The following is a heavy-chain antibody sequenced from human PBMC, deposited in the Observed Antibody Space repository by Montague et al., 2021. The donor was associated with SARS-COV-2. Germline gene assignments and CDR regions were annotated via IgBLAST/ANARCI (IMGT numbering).Heavy chain of an antibody. D-gene: IGHD4/OR15-4a*01. V-gene: IGHV4-38-2*02. Sequence: SETLSLTRTLSGGSISSGSYWGWIRQPPGKGLEWIGTSVHSGITXYSPSLKSRVTISLDTSKNQFSLNLDSVTASDTAMYYCARVISAVAGANFYFDYWGQGTLVTVSS. CDR1: GGSISSGSY. CDR2: SVHSGIT. J-gene: IGHJ4*02. CDR3: ARVISAVAGANFYFDY.